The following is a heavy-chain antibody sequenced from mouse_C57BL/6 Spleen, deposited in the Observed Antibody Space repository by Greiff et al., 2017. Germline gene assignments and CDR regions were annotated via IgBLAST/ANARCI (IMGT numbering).Heavy chain of an antibody. CDR3: ARMTENYAMDY. Sequence: QVTLKVSGPGILQPSQTLSLICPFSGFYLSTFGMGVGWIRQPSGKGLEWLAHLWWDDDKYYNPALKSRLTISKDTSKNQVFLKIANVDTADTATYYCARMTENYAMDYWGQGTSVTVAS. J-gene: IGHJ4*01. CDR1: GFYLSTFGMG. V-gene: IGHV8-8*01. CDR2: LWWDDDK.